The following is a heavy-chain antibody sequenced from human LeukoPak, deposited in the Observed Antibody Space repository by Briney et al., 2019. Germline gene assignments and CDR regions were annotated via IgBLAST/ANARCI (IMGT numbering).Heavy chain of an antibody. D-gene: IGHD2-2*01. Sequence: GGSLRLSCAASGFTFSRYWMSWVRQAPGKGLEWVAKIKEDGSGKYYVDSVKGRFTISRDNAKDSLYLQMNSLRAEDTAVYYCARGGYQYEIWGQGTLVTVSS. J-gene: IGHJ4*02. CDR3: ARGGYQYEI. V-gene: IGHV3-7*03. CDR1: GFTFSRYW. CDR2: IKEDGSGK.